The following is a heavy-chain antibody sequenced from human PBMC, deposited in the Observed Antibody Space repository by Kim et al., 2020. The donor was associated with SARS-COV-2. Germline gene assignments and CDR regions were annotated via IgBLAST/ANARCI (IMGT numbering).Heavy chain of an antibody. Sequence: GGSLRLSCAASGFTFSTYAMHWVRQAPGKGLEWVAVISYDADNKYYADSVKGRFTISRDNSESTLYLQMNSLRAEDTAVYYCASARSGSYHQPFDIWGQG. CDR1: GFTFSTYA. D-gene: IGHD1-26*01. J-gene: IGHJ3*02. CDR2: ISYDADNK. CDR3: ASARSGSYHQPFDI. V-gene: IGHV3-30*04.